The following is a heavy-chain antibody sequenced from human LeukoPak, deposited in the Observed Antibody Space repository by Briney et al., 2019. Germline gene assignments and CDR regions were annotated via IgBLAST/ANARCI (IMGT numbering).Heavy chain of an antibody. CDR3: AGDRYYYDSSGYPIDYYYMDV. V-gene: IGHV4-39*07. Sequence: SETLSLTCTVSGGSISSSSYYWGWLRQPPGKGLEWIGSIYYSGSTNYNPSLKSRVTISVDTSKNQFSLKLSSVTAADTAVYYCAGDRYYYDSSGYPIDYYYMDVWGKGTTVTVSS. CDR2: IYYSGST. D-gene: IGHD3-22*01. CDR1: GGSISSSSYY. J-gene: IGHJ6*03.